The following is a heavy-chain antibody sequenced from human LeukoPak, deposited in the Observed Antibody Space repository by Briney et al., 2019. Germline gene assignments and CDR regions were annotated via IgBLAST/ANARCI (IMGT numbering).Heavy chain of an antibody. D-gene: IGHD6-19*01. V-gene: IGHV1-24*01. CDR1: GYTLTELS. CDR3: ATARIAVAGPPFDY. Sequence: GASVKVSCKVSGYTLTELSMHWVRQAPGKGLEWMGGFVPEDGETIYAQKFQGRVTMTEDTSTDTAYMELSSLRSEDTAVYYCATARIAVAGPPFDYWGQGTLVTVSS. CDR2: FVPEDGET. J-gene: IGHJ4*02.